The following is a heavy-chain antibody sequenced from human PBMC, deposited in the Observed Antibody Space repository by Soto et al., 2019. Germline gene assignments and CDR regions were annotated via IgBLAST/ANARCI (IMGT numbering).Heavy chain of an antibody. CDR3: AMDYTCSSTSCYTARVDY. J-gene: IGHJ4*02. CDR2: IIPIFGTA. Sequence: VASVKVSCKASGGTFSSYAISWVRQAPGQGLEWMGGIIPIFGTANYAQKFQGRVTITADESTSTAYMELSSLRSEDTAVYYCAMDYTCSSTSCYTARVDYWGQGTLVTVSS. D-gene: IGHD2-2*02. CDR1: GGTFSSYA. V-gene: IGHV1-69*13.